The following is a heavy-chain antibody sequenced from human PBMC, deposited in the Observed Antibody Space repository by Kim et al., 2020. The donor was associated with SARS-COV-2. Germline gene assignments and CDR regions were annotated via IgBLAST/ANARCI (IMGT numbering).Heavy chain of an antibody. J-gene: IGHJ4*02. D-gene: IGHD3-10*01. CDR2: ISYDGGNK. V-gene: IGHV3-30*03. CDR3: ATGGHINNWFRPGDF. CDR1: GFTFSNYG. Sequence: GGSLRLSCAVSGFTFSNYGMHWVRQAPGKGLEWVAVISYDGGNKYYADSVKGRFTISRDNSKNTLYLQMNSLRVEDTAVYYCATGGHINNWFRPGDFWGQGTLVTVPS.